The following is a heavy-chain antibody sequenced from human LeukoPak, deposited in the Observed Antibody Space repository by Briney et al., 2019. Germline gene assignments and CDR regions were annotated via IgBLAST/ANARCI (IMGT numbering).Heavy chain of an antibody. J-gene: IGHJ5*02. CDR3: ARDRFRWFDP. V-gene: IGHV4-34*01. Sequence: SETLSLTCAVYGGSFSGYYWSWIRQAPGKALEWIGEISHSGSARYTPSLKTRVTISIDTSKNQFSLRLNSVTAADTAVYYCARDRFRWFDPWGQGTLVTVSS. CDR1: GGSFSGYY. CDR2: ISHSGSA.